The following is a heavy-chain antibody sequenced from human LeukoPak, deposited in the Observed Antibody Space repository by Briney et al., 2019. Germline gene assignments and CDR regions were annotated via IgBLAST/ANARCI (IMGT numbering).Heavy chain of an antibody. J-gene: IGHJ4*02. CDR1: GLTFRAYA. CDR2: ISNDGTIQ. V-gene: IGHV3-30*04. D-gene: IGHD3-10*01. CDR3: ARAMVRGVIPY. Sequence: PGRSLRLSCAASGLTFRAYAMHWVRQAPGKGLEWLAVISNDGTIQYYADSVKGRFTISRDNSRNIMNLQTDSLRPEDTALYYCARAMVRGVIPYWGQGTLVTVSS.